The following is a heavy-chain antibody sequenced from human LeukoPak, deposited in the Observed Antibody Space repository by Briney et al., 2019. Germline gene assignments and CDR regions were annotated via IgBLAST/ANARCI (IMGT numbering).Heavy chain of an antibody. J-gene: IGHJ6*02. D-gene: IGHD2-2*01. CDR2: IHDSGST. V-gene: IGHV4-59*01. Sequence: KTSETLSLTCTVSGGSITSYYWSWIRQPPGKGMEWIGYIHDSGSTNYNPSLTSRVTMSLDTSKNQVSLKLSSVTAADTAVYYCVRYCRSNTCNGYYYYGMDVWGQGTTVTVSS. CDR3: VRYCRSNTCNGYYYYGMDV. CDR1: GGSITSYY.